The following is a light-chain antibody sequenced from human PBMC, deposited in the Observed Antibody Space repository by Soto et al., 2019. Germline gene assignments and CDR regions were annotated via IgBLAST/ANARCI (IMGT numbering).Light chain of an antibody. CDR1: QGISTY. V-gene: IGKV1-12*01. CDR3: QQANSFPWT. Sequence: DIQMTQSPSSLSASVGDRVTITCRASQGISTYLNWYRQKPGKAPKLLIYAASSLQSGVPSRFSGSGSGTEFTLTISSLQPDDFATYYCQQANSFPWTFGQGTKVDIK. CDR2: AAS. J-gene: IGKJ1*01.